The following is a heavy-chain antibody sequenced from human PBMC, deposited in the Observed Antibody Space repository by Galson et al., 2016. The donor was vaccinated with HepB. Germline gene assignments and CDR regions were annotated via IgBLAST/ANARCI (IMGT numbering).Heavy chain of an antibody. CDR2: ISGSGGAT. CDR1: EFAFSSYP. CDR3: AKDWRPFGSGSYWDY. D-gene: IGHD3-10*01. Sequence: SLRLSCAASEFAFSSYPMSWVRQAPGKGLEWVSAISGSGGATNYADSVKGRSTVSRDNSKNTLYLQMNSLRAEDTAVYYCAKDWRPFGSGSYWDYWGQGTLVTVSS. V-gene: IGHV3-23*01. J-gene: IGHJ4*02.